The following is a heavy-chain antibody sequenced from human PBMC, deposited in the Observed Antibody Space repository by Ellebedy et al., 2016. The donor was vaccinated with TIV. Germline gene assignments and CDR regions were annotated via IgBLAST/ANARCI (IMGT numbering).Heavy chain of an antibody. CDR2: ISGSGGST. J-gene: IGHJ5*02. V-gene: IGHV3-23*01. Sequence: GESLKISXAASGFTFSSYAMSWVRQAPGKGLEWVSAISGSGGSTYYADSVKGRFTISRDNSKNTLYLQMNSLRAEDTAVYYCARGGYFWSGPNNWFDPWGQGTLVTVSS. CDR3: ARGGYFWSGPNNWFDP. D-gene: IGHD3-3*01. CDR1: GFTFSSYA.